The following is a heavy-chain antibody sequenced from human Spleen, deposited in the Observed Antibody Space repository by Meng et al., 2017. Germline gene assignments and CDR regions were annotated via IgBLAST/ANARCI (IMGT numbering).Heavy chain of an antibody. CDR1: GGSFSGYY. CDR3: ASGATGNTGAFDI. D-gene: IGHD5-12*01. CDR2: INHSGST. V-gene: IGHV4-34*01. Sequence: SETLSLTCAVYGGSFSGYYWSWIRQPPGKGLEWIGEINHSGSTNYNPSLKSRVTISVDTSKNQFSLKLSSVTAADTAVYYCASGATGNTGAFDIWGQGTMVTVSS. J-gene: IGHJ3*02.